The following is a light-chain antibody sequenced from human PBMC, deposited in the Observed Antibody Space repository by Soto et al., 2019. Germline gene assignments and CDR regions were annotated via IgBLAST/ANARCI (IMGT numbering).Light chain of an antibody. CDR2: DVF. J-gene: IGLJ2*01. CDR1: SSDVGGYEY. CDR3: SSQAGSYPLV. V-gene: IGLV2-11*01. Sequence: QSALTQPRSVSGSPGQSVTISCTGTSSDVGGYEYVSWYQQRPGKAPKLIIYDVFKRPLGVPGRFSASKSGNTASLTISGLQAEDEADYHCSSQAGSYPLVFGGGTKLTVL.